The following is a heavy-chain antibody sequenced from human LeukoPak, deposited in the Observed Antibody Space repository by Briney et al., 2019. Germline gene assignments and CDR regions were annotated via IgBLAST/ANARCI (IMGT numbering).Heavy chain of an antibody. Sequence: TSETLSLTCTVSGGSITNYYWAWIRQPPGKGLEWIGNIYYTGGTNYNPSLKSRVTISVDTSKNQFSLKVTSATAADTAVYYCARGSWYSSGVWPVFDHWGQGTLITVSS. CDR2: IYYTGGT. V-gene: IGHV4-59*01. CDR3: ARGSWYSSGVWPVFDH. D-gene: IGHD6-19*01. J-gene: IGHJ4*02. CDR1: GGSITNYY.